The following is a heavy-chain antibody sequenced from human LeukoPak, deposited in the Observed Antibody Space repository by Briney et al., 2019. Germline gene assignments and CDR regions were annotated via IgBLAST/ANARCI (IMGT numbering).Heavy chain of an antibody. Sequence: PSETLSLTCAVYGGSFTSYYWSWIRQPPGKGLEWIGEISHTGHTNYNPSLKSRVTMSVETSKNQLSLILSSVTAADTAVCYCARGPYSSDAGYWGQGTLVTVSS. CDR3: ARGPYSSDAGY. CDR1: GGSFTSYY. D-gene: IGHD6-25*01. J-gene: IGHJ4*02. V-gene: IGHV4-34*01. CDR2: ISHTGHT.